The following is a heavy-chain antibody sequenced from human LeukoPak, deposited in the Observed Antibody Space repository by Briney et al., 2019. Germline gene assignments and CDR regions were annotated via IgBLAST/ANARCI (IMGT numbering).Heavy chain of an antibody. D-gene: IGHD6-13*01. CDR2: IYHSGST. CDR1: GASINSGDYS. CDR3: TRDRSSSL. V-gene: IGHV4-30-2*01. J-gene: IGHJ4*02. Sequence: SQTLSLTCAVSGASINSGDYSWSWIRQPPGKGLEWLGYIYHSGSTTYNPSLKSRLTISLDRSKNQISLKLSSVTAADTAVYYCTRDRSSSLWGQGTLVTVSS.